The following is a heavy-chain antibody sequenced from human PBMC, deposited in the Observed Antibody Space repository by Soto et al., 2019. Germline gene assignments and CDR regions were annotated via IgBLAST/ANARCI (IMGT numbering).Heavy chain of an antibody. D-gene: IGHD2-2*01. CDR3: TTWRRDKSCTSVSCYGDGAY. CDR2: IKSWTDGGRV. V-gene: IGHV3-15*02. CDR1: GFTFNSAW. Sequence: EVPLVESGGALVKPGESLTLSCAASGFTFNSAWMTWVRQAPGKGLEWVGRIKSWTDGGRVDTAAPVKGRFTISRDDSKNTFYLQMKSLKSEDTAVYYCTTWRRDKSCTSVSCYGDGAYWGQGTLVTVSS. J-gene: IGHJ4*02.